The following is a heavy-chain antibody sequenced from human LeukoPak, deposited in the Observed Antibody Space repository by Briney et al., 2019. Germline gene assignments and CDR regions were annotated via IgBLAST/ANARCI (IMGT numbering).Heavy chain of an antibody. D-gene: IGHD6-13*01. J-gene: IGHJ4*02. Sequence: PGGSLRLSCAASGFTFSSYAMSWVRQAPGKGLEWVSAISGSGGSTYYADSVKGRFTISRDNSKNTLYLQVNSLRAEDTAVYYCGILPGYSSGWYEVNYWGQGTLVTVSS. CDR3: GILPGYSSGWYEVNY. CDR1: GFTFSSYA. CDR2: ISGSGGST. V-gene: IGHV3-23*01.